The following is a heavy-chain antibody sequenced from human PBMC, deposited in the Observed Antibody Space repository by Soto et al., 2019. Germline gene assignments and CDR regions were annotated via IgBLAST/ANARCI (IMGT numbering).Heavy chain of an antibody. J-gene: IGHJ4*02. CDR2: MNPNSGNT. CDR3: ARGLPLAADY. V-gene: IGHV1-8*03. CDR1: GDTFTSYY. Sequence: ASVKVSCKASGDTFTSYYMHWVRQATGQGLEWMGWMNPNSGNTGYAQKFQGRVTITRDTSASTAYMELSSLRFEDTAVYYCARGLPLAADYWGQGTLVTVSS.